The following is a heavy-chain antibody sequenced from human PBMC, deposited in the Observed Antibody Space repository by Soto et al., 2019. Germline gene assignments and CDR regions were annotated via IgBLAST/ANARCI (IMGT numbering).Heavy chain of an antibody. D-gene: IGHD3-22*01. CDR2: IIPIFGTA. V-gene: IGHV1-69*01. CDR3: ARDYYDSSGYYYVRPFDI. Sequence: QVQLVQSGAEVKQPGSSVKVSCKASGGTFSSYAISWVRQAPGQGLEWLGGIIPIFGTANYAQKFQGRVTTTADESTSSAYMELSSLRSEDTAVYYCARDYYDSSGYYYVRPFDIWGQGTMVTVSS. J-gene: IGHJ3*02. CDR1: GGTFSSYA.